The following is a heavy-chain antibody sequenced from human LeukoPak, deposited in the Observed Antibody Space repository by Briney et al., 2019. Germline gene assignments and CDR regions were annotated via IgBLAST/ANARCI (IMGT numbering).Heavy chain of an antibody. CDR1: GFTFGNAW. J-gene: IGHJ4*02. CDR2: IKSKTDGGTT. V-gene: IGHV3-15*01. CDR3: TTDRYYYDSSGYYFPVHFDY. Sequence: GGSLRLSCAASGFTFGNAWMSWVRQAPGKGLEWVGRIKSKTDGGTTDYAAPVKGRFTISRDDSKNTLYLQMNSLKTEDTAVYYCTTDRYYYDSSGYYFPVHFDYWGQGTLVTVSS. D-gene: IGHD3-22*01.